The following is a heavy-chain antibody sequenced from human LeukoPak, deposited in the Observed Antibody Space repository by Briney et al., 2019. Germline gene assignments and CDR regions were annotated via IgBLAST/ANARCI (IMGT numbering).Heavy chain of an antibody. V-gene: IGHV3-11*01. CDR3: AREYNYGSLGKAGYYIDY. D-gene: IGHD5-18*01. J-gene: IGHJ4*02. Sequence: PGGSLRLSCAASGFTFSDYYMSWIRQAPGKGLEWVSYISGSGSSIYYADSVRGRFTISRDNAKKSLYLQMNSLRADDTAVYYCAREYNYGSLGKAGYYIDYWSQGTLVTVSS. CDR2: ISGSGSSI. CDR1: GFTFSDYY.